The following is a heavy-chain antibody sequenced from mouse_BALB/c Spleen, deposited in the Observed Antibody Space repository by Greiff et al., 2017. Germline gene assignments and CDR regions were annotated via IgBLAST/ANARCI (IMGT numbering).Heavy chain of an antibody. Sequence: EVQVVESGGGLVKPGGSLKLSCAASGFTFSSYAMSWVRQTPEKRLEWVASISSGGSTYYPDSVKGRFTISRDNARNILYLQMSSLRSEDTAMYYCARVLRLDAMDYWGQGTSVTVSS. CDR3: ARVLRLDAMDY. J-gene: IGHJ4*01. D-gene: IGHD1-2*01. V-gene: IGHV5-6-5*01. CDR1: GFTFSSYA. CDR2: ISSGGST.